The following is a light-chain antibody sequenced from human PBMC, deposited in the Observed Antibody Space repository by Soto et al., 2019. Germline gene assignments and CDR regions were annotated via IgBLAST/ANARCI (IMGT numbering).Light chain of an antibody. CDR3: QQYNTYPWK. V-gene: IGKV1-5*03. CDR1: QGISSW. J-gene: IGKJ1*01. CDR2: KAS. Sequence: DIQMTQSPSTLSASLGDRVTITCRASQGISSWLAWYQQKPGKAPNLLIYKASNLESGVPSRFSGTGFGTEFTLTISSLQPDDFATYYCQQYNTYPWKLGQGTKVDIK.